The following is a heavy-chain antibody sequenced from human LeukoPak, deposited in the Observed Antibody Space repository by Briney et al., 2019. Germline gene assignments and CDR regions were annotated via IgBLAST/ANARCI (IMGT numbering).Heavy chain of an antibody. Sequence: GGSLRLSCAASGSTFSSYGMHWVRQAPGKGLEWVAVIWYDGNNKYYADSVKGRFTISRDNSKNTLYLQMNSLRAEDTAVYYCARVRDCSGGSCYPDYYYYYGMDVWGQGTTVTVSS. CDR2: IWYDGNNK. D-gene: IGHD2-15*01. CDR1: GSTFSSYG. J-gene: IGHJ6*02. CDR3: ARVRDCSGGSCYPDYYYYYGMDV. V-gene: IGHV3-33*01.